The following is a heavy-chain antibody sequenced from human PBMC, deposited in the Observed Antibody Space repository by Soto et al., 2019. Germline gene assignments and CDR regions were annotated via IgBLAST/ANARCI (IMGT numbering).Heavy chain of an antibody. CDR1: GYTFTSYA. CDR3: AGCGGDCRRGYYYGMDV. J-gene: IGHJ6*02. CDR2: INAGNGNT. Sequence: ASVKVSCKASGYTFTSYAMHWVRQAPGQRLEWMGWINAGNGNTKYSQKFQGRVTITRDTSASTAYMGLSSLRSEDTAVYYCAGCGGDCRRGYYYGMDVWGQGTTVTVSS. D-gene: IGHD2-21*02. V-gene: IGHV1-3*01.